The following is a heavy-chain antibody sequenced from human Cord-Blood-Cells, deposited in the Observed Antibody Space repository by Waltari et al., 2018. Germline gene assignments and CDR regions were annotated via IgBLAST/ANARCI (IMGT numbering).Heavy chain of an antibody. CDR3: AHSRYYDFWSGYYVFDY. Sequence: TQTCTFSGFSLSTSGVGVGWIRQPPGKALEWLALIYWNDDKRYSPSLKSRLTITKDTSKNQVVLTMTNMDPVDTATYYCAHSRYYDFWSGYYVFDYWGQGTLVTVSS. J-gene: IGHJ4*02. CDR1: GFSLSTSGVG. D-gene: IGHD3-3*01. CDR2: IYWNDDK. V-gene: IGHV2-5*01.